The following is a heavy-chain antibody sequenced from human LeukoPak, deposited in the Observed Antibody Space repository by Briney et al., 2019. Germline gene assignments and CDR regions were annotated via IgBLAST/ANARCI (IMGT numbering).Heavy chain of an antibody. CDR1: GFTFSSYE. CDR3: ARSIYSSNDY. CDR2: ISSSGSTI. Sequence: GGSLRLSCAASGFTFSSYEMNWVRQAPGKGLELVSYISSSGSTIYYADSVKGRSTISRDNAKNSLYLQMNSLRAEDTAVYYCARSIYSSNDYWGQGTLVTVSS. J-gene: IGHJ4*02. V-gene: IGHV3-48*03. D-gene: IGHD6-13*01.